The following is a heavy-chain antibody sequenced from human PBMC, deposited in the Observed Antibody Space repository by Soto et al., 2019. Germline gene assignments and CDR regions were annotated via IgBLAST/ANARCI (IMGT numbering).Heavy chain of an antibody. Sequence: VESLKISCKGSGYNFTNYLIIWVRQMPGKGLEWMGRIDPIDSYTKYIPSLQGHVTIPADKSIGTAYLQWSRLKASDTAMYYCATFSDVWGKGTRVTASS. CDR2: IDPIDSYT. V-gene: IGHV5-10-1*01. J-gene: IGHJ6*04. CDR3: ATFSDV. CDR1: GYNFTNYL.